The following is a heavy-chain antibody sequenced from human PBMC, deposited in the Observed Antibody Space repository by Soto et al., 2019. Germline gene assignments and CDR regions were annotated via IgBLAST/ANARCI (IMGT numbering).Heavy chain of an antibody. CDR2: TNHRGVT. Sequence: QVHLQQWGAGLLKPSETLSLSCTVSGASFSEYYWSWSRHPPGKGLEWIGETNHRGVTHYNRSLKRRVTISVETSKNQFSLRLSSVTAADTGVYYCARFGRVGVDHWGQGTLVIVSS. D-gene: IGHD1-26*01. J-gene: IGHJ4*02. V-gene: IGHV4-34*01. CDR1: GASFSEYY. CDR3: ARFGRVGVDH.